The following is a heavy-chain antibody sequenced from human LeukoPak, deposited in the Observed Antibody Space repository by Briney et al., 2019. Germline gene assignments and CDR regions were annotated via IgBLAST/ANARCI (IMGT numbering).Heavy chain of an antibody. J-gene: IGHJ3*02. V-gene: IGHV3-30*02. D-gene: IGHD3-3*01. Sequence: GGSLRLSCAASGFTFSSYGTHWVRQAPGKGLEWVAFIRYDGSNKYYADSVKGRFTISRDNSKNTLYLQMNSLRAEDTAVYYCAKQEDFWSGYLGSGAFDIWGQGTMVTVSS. CDR3: AKQEDFWSGYLGSGAFDI. CDR1: GFTFSSYG. CDR2: IRYDGSNK.